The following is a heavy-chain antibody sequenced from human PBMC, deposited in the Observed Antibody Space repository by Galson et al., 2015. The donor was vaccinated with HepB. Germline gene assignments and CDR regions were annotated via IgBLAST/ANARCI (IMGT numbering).Heavy chain of an antibody. CDR3: ARFRRYSSSWYKRPFDY. V-gene: IGHV4-34*01. Sequence: ETLSLTCAVYGGSFSGYYWSWIRQPPGKGLEWIGEINHSGSTNYNPSLKSRVTISVDTSKNQFSLKLSSVTAADTAVYYCARFRRYSSSWYKRPFDYWGQGTLVTVSS. J-gene: IGHJ4*02. D-gene: IGHD6-13*01. CDR2: INHSGST. CDR1: GGSFSGYY.